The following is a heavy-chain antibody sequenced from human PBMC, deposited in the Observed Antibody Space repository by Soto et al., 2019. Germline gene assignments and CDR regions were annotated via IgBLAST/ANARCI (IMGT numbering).Heavy chain of an antibody. CDR1: GITVSGKKY. J-gene: IGHJ3*02. CDR2: LYTTFGT. V-gene: IGHV3-53*01. Sequence: DVQLVESGGGLIQPGGSLRLSCAGSGITVSGKKYITWVRQAPGKGLEWVSALYTTFGTYYADSVRGQFTISRDNSRTMVYLEMNSLRPEDKAVYYCASRMKWDHGFDTWGLGTMVTVS. CDR3: ASRMKWDHGFDT. D-gene: IGHD1-26*01.